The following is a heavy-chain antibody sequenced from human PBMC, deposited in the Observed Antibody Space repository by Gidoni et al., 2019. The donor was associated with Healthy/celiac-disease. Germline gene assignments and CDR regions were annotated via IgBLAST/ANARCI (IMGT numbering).Heavy chain of an antibody. Sequence: EVQLVESGGGLVQPGGSLRLSCAASGFTFSSYDMHWVRQATGKGLEWVSAIGTAGDTYYPGSVKGRFTISRENAKNSLYLQMNSLRAGDTAVYYCARGGYGSGSWDPKFDYWGQGTLVTVSS. CDR2: IGTAGDT. CDR1: GFTFSSYD. J-gene: IGHJ4*02. CDR3: ARGGYGSGSWDPKFDY. V-gene: IGHV3-13*01. D-gene: IGHD3-10*01.